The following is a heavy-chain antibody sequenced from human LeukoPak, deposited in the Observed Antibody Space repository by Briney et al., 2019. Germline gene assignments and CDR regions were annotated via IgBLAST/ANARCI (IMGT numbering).Heavy chain of an antibody. CDR2: INTYNGNT. CDR3: ARDQGVAVAGI. Sequence: GASVKVSCKSSGYTFTIYGITWVRQAPGQGLEWMGWINTYNGNTNYAQKLQGRVTMTRDTSTSTVYMGLSSLRSEDPAVYYCARDQGVAVAGIWGQGTLVTVSS. D-gene: IGHD6-19*01. J-gene: IGHJ4*02. CDR1: GYTFTIYG. V-gene: IGHV1-18*01.